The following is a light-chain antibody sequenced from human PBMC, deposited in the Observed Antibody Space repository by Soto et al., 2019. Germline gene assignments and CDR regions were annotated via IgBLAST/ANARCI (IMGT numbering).Light chain of an antibody. CDR1: QSIGTY. Sequence: DIQVTQSPSSPSASVGDRVTMTCRASQSIGTYLNWYHQKPGKAPQLLIYGASTLQSGVPSRFSASGSGTHFTLTINSLQPEDFGTYSCQQSYSTPTFGQGTKVDI. CDR3: QQSYSTPT. CDR2: GAS. V-gene: IGKV1-39*01. J-gene: IGKJ1*01.